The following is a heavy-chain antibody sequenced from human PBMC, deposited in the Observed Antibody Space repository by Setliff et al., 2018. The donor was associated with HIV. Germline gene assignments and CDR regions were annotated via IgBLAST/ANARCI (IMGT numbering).Heavy chain of an antibody. J-gene: IGHJ4*02. CDR3: ARSMRGYCSDTSCRTFDH. CDR2: IQTSGRT. CDR1: GGSISNYY. D-gene: IGHD2-2*01. Sequence: PSETLSLTCTVSGGSISNYYWSWIRQPAGKGLEWIGRIQTSGRTNNNPSLRSRVTLSVDTSKNHFSLKLNSVTAADTAVYYCARSMRGYCSDTSCRTFDHWGQGTLVTVSS. V-gene: IGHV4-4*07.